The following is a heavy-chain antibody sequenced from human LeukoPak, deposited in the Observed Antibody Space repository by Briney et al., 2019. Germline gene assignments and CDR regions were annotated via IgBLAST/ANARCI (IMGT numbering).Heavy chain of an antibody. D-gene: IGHD1-26*01. CDR1: GFTFSSYG. CDR2: IRFDGSNK. J-gene: IGHJ4*02. V-gene: IGHV3-30*02. CDR3: AKEILPGIVNSRDY. Sequence: QTGGSLRLSCAASGFTFSSYGMHWVRQAPGKGLEWVAFIRFDGSNKYYADSVKGRITISRDNSKNTLYLQMNSLRAEDTAMYYCAKEILPGIVNSRDYWGQGTLVTVSS.